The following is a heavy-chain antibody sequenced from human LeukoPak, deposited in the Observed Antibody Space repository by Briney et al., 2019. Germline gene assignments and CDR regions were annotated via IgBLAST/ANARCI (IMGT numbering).Heavy chain of an antibody. V-gene: IGHV3-21*05. Sequence: GGSLRLSCAASGFTFSSYSMNWVRQAPGKGLEWVSYISSSSSYIYYADSVKGRFTISRGNAKNSLYLQMNSLRAEDTAVYYCASWVNYGDQRGAFDIWGQGTMVTVSS. CDR2: ISSSSSYI. CDR3: ASWVNYGDQRGAFDI. D-gene: IGHD4-17*01. J-gene: IGHJ3*02. CDR1: GFTFSSYS.